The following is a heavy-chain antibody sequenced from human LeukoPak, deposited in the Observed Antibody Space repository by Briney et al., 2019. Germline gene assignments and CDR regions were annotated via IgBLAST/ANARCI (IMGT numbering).Heavy chain of an antibody. Sequence: GESLKISCKGSGYSFTSYWINWVRQMPGKGLEWMGIIYPGDSDTKYSPSFQGQVTISADESINTAYLQWSSLKASDTAMYYCARRRHYYDSSGSHPFDYWGQGTLVTVSS. CDR3: ARRRHYYDSSGSHPFDY. CDR2: IYPGDSDT. V-gene: IGHV5-51*01. D-gene: IGHD3-22*01. J-gene: IGHJ4*02. CDR1: GYSFTSYW.